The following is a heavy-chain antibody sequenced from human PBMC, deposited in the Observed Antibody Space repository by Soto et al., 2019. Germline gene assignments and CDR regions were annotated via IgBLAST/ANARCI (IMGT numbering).Heavy chain of an antibody. J-gene: IGHJ6*02. V-gene: IGHV4-30-4*01. CDR1: GGSISSGDYY. D-gene: IGHD6-19*01. CDR3: GGGWTLGHLGMDV. Sequence: QVQLQESGPGLVKPSQTLSLTCTVSGGSISSGDYYWSWIRQPPGKGLEWIGYIYYSGSTYYNPSLQSRVTISVDTSKNQVSLKLSSVTAADTAVYYCGGGWTLGHLGMDVWGQGTTVTVSS. CDR2: IYYSGST.